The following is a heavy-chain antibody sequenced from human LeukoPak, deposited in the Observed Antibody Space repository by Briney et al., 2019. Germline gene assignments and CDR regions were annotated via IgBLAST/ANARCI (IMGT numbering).Heavy chain of an antibody. J-gene: IGHJ4*02. V-gene: IGHV3-21*01. D-gene: IGHD6-25*01. CDR3: ARDRTEVAAPFDY. CDR2: ISSSSSYI. Sequence: GGSLRLSCAASGFTFSSYSMNWVRQAPGKGLEWVSSISSSSSYIYYADSVKGRFTISRDNAKNSLYLQMNSLRAEDTAVYYCARDRTEVAAPFDYWGQGTLVTVSS. CDR1: GFTFSSYS.